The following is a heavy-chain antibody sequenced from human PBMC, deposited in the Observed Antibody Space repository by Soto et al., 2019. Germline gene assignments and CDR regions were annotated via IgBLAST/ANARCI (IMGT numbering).Heavy chain of an antibody. D-gene: IGHD1-7*01. CDR1: GFILSSYG. Sequence: EVQLLESGGGLVQPGGSLRLSCAATGFILSSYGMTWVRQAPGKGLEWVSFSSATGAGTYYADSVKGRFTISRDNSKNTLYLQMTSLRADDTAVYYCAKDRRAGGNYGFYSDFWDEAALVIVSS. J-gene: IGHJ4*02. V-gene: IGHV3-23*01. CDR2: SSATGAGT. CDR3: AKDRRAGGNYGFYSDF.